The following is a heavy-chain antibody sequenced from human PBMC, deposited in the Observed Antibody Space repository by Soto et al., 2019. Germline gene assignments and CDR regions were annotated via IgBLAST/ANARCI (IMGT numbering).Heavy chain of an antibody. D-gene: IGHD6-13*01. CDR2: IYYSGST. Sequence: PSETLSLTCTVSGGSISSYYWSWIRQPPGKGLEWIGYIYYSGSTNYNPSLKSRVTISVDTSKNQFSLKLSSVTAADTAVYYCARDADSSSWYGQGGLDPWGQGTLVTVSS. J-gene: IGHJ5*02. CDR1: GGSISSYY. V-gene: IGHV4-59*01. CDR3: ARDADSSSWYGQGGLDP.